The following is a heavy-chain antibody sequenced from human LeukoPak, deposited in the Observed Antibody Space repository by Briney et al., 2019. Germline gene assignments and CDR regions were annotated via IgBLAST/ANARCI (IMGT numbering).Heavy chain of an antibody. CDR2: ISSSSSYI. CDR1: GFTFSSYS. Sequence: GGSLRLSCAASGFTFSSYSMKWVRQAPGKGLEWVSSISSSSSYIYYADSVKGRFTVSRDNAKNSLYLHMNSLGAEDTALYYCTRNTVAAAGDDWGQGTLVTVS. V-gene: IGHV3-21*01. J-gene: IGHJ4*02. D-gene: IGHD6-13*01. CDR3: TRNTVAAAGDD.